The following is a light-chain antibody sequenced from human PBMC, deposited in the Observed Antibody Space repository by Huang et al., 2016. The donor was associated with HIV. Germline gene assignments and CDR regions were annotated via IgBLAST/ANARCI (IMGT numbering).Light chain of an antibody. Sequence: EIVLTQSPATLSSSPGKSAPRSCRASQNVGDYVAWYQHKPGQAPMLLIYDASKRATGIPARFSGSGSGTDFTLTISRLEPEDFVLYYCQQRTKWPLTFGGGTKVEIK. CDR3: QQRTKWPLT. J-gene: IGKJ4*01. V-gene: IGKV3-11*01. CDR2: DAS. CDR1: QNVGDY.